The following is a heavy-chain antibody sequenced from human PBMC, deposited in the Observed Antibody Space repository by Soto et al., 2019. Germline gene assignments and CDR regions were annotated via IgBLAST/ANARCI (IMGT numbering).Heavy chain of an antibody. Sequence: GGSLRLSCAASGFSISDQYIDWVRRAPGKGLEWIGRTRNKLYSYTTEYAASVRDRFTISRDDSHNSVYLQMNSLKIDDTAVYFCARDTYYYDSSDHFSADAFDIWGQGTMVTVSS. CDR2: TRNKLYSYTT. D-gene: IGHD3-22*01. CDR3: ARDTYYYDSSDHFSADAFDI. J-gene: IGHJ3*02. CDR1: GFSISDQY. V-gene: IGHV3-72*01.